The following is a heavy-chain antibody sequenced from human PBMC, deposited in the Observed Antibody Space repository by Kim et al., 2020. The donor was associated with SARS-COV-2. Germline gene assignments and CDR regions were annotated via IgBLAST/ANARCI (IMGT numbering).Heavy chain of an antibody. D-gene: IGHD6-19*01. CDR3: VREGLMLTRVTGTDGFDF. Sequence: GGSLRLSCAASGFTFSSYEMNWVRQAPGKGLEWISYISRSGTTRYYADSAKGRFTISRDNAENSTYLQMNSLGAEDTAVYYCVREGLMLTRVTGTDGFDFWREGPLVPVS. V-gene: IGHV3-48*03. CDR1: GFTFSSYE. CDR2: ISRSGTTR. J-gene: IGHJ4*02.